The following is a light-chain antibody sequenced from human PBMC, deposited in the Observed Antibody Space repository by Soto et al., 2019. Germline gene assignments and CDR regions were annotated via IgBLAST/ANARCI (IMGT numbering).Light chain of an antibody. CDR3: QQSYSTPLYT. Sequence: IQMTQSPSSLSASVGDRVTITCRASQSISSYLTSYQQKPGKAPKLLIYAASSLQSGVPSRFSGSGSGTDFTLTISSLQPEDFATYYCQQSYSTPLYTFGQGTKLEIK. CDR1: QSISSY. CDR2: AAS. V-gene: IGKV1-39*01. J-gene: IGKJ2*01.